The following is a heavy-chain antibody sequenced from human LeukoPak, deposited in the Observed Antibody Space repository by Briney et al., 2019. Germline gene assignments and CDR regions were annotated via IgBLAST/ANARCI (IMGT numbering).Heavy chain of an antibody. J-gene: IGHJ6*03. V-gene: IGHV3-30-3*01. D-gene: IGHD3-3*01. CDR2: ISYDGSNK. Sequence: GGFLRLSCAASGFTFSSYAMHWVRQAPGKGLEWVAVISYDGSNKYYADSVKGRFTISRDNSKNTLYLQMNSLRAEDTAVYYCARDPRFLEWLGPNYYYYMDVWGKGTTVTVSS. CDR3: ARDPRFLEWLGPNYYYYMDV. CDR1: GFTFSSYA.